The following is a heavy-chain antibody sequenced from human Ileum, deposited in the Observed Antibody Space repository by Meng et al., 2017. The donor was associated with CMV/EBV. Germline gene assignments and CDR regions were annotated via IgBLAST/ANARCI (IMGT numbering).Heavy chain of an antibody. J-gene: IGHJ5*02. D-gene: IGHD3-16*01. CDR2: ISGSGDS. CDR3: GKGRVSMIMFGAVLVL. V-gene: IGHV3-23*01. Sequence: GESLKISCAASGVPFTDYSMHWVRQVPGQGLEWVSSISGSGDSWYVDSVKGRFTVSRDASKNTLYLQMNSLRAGDTAVYYCGKGRVSMIMFGAVLVLWGQGTLVTVSS. CDR1: GVPFTDYS.